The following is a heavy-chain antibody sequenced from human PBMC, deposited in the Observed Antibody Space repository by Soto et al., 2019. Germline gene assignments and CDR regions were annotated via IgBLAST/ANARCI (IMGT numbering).Heavy chain of an antibody. J-gene: IGHJ6*02. Sequence: RSLTCTVSGGSLSSSSYYWGWIRQPPGKGLEWIGSIYYSGSTYYNPSLKSRVTISGDTSKNQFSLKLSPVTAADTDVYYCARLTIVVVPSATSYYYYGMDVWGQGTTVTVSS. CDR2: IYYSGST. D-gene: IGHD2-2*01. V-gene: IGHV4-39*01. CDR3: ARLTIVVVPSATSYYYYGMDV. CDR1: GGSLSSSSYY.